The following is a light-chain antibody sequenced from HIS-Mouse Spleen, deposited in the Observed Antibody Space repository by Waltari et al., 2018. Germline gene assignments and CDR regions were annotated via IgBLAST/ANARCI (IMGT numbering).Light chain of an antibody. CDR1: SSNIGSNT. J-gene: IGLJ1*01. Sequence: QSVLTQPPSASGTPGQRVTISCSGSSSNIGSNTVNWYQQPPGTAPKLLIYGNNQRTSGVPDRFSGSQSGTSASLAISGLQSEDEADYYCAAWDDSLNGYVFGTGTKVTVL. CDR3: AAWDDSLNGYV. CDR2: GNN. V-gene: IGLV1-44*01.